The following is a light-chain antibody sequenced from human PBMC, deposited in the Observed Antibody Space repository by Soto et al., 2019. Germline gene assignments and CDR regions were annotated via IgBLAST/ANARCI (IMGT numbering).Light chain of an antibody. Sequence: EIVMTQSPATLSVSPGERATLSCRASQSVNTNLAWYQQKPGQAPRLLISDASTRATGIPARFSGSGSGTEFTLTISSLQSENFAVYYCQQYNNWPRTFGQGTKVDIK. CDR3: QQYNNWPRT. V-gene: IGKV3-15*01. J-gene: IGKJ1*01. CDR1: QSVNTN. CDR2: DAS.